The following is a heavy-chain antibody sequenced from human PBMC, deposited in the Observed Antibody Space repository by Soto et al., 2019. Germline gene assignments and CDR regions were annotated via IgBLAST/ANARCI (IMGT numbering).Heavy chain of an antibody. CDR1: VYRYTTYA. CDR2: LNSGNGNT. V-gene: IGHV1-3*01. Sequence: AAVKVSCKDCVYRYTTYAIPSLRQDPARPTEWMGWLNSGNGNTKFTEKFHRRVTITTDRSESTAYMELASLSSEDTAVYYFALEGGSNYLDQHDPWAQGTLDTGSS. CDR3: ALEGGSNYLDQHDP. J-gene: IGHJ5*02. D-gene: IGHD1-26*01.